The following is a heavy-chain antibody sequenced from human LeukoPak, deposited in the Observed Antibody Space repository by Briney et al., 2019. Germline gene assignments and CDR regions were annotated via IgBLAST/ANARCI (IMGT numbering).Heavy chain of an antibody. D-gene: IGHD4-23*01. J-gene: IGHJ4*02. V-gene: IGHV3-48*01. CDR3: ARASYGGTDHLDY. CDR2: ISSSSSTI. CDR1: GFTFSSYG. Sequence: PGGSLRLSCAASGFTFSSYGMSWVRQAPGKGLEWVSYISSSSSTIYYADSVKGRFTISRDNAKNSLYLQMNSLRAEDTAVYYCARASYGGTDHLDYWGQGTLVTVSS.